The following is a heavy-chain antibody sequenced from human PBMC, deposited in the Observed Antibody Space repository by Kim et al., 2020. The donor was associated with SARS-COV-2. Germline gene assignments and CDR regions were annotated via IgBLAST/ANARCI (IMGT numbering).Heavy chain of an antibody. J-gene: IGHJ4*02. CDR2: IRSKAYGGTT. CDR1: GFTFGDYA. Sequence: GGSLRLSCTASGFTFGDYAMSWVRQAPGKGLEWVGFIRSKAYGGTTEYAASVKGRFTISRDDSKSIAYLQMNSLKTEDTAVYYCTRDLGAYYYDKALEYWGQGTLVTVSS. D-gene: IGHD3-22*01. CDR3: TRDLGAYYYDKALEY. V-gene: IGHV3-49*04.